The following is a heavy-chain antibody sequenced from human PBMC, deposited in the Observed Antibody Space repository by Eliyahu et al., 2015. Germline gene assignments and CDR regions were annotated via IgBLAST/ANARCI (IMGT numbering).Heavy chain of an antibody. D-gene: IGHD2-15*01. CDR1: GXIXXSXA. V-gene: IGHV3-23*04. CDR3: AKMHSTYCSGGSCYFDY. J-gene: IGHJ4*02. Sequence: EVXLVESGGGLXXPGGSLRLSCAASGXIXXSXAMSWVRQAPGKGLEWXSVISSAGDNTYYADSVKGRFTISRDNSKNTLYLQMNSLRAEDTAIYSCAKMHSTYCSGGSCYFDYWGQGTLVTVSS. CDR2: ISSAGDNT.